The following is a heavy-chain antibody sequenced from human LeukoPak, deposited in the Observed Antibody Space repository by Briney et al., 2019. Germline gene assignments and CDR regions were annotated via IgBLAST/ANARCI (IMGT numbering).Heavy chain of an antibody. CDR2: INHSGGT. Sequence: SETLSLTCAVYGGSFSDYSWTWIRQPPGKGLQWIGEINHSGGTNHNPSLMSRVTMSVDTSKNQFSLKLTSVTAADTAVYYCGRDALVGYFSYYYMDVWGKGTTVTVSS. D-gene: IGHD2-15*01. CDR1: GGSFSDYS. J-gene: IGHJ6*03. CDR3: GRDALVGYFSYYYMDV. V-gene: IGHV4-34*01.